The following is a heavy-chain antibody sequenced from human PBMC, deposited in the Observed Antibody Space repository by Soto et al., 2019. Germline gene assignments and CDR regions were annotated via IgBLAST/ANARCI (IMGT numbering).Heavy chain of an antibody. J-gene: IGHJ3*02. CDR3: ARDRGTVTHAFDT. CDR1: GGTFSSYA. CDR2: IIPIFGTA. V-gene: IGHV1-69*13. D-gene: IGHD4-17*01. Sequence: SVKVSCKASGGTFSSYAISWVRQVPGQGLEWMGGIIPIFGTANYAQKFQGRVTITADESTSTAYMELSSLRSEDTAVYYCARDRGTVTHAFDTWGQGTMVTVSS.